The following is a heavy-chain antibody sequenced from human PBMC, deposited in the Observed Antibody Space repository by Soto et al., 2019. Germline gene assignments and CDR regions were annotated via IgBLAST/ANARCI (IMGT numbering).Heavy chain of an antibody. V-gene: IGHV4-61*03. Sequence: SETLSLTCTVSGGSVSSGSYYWSWIRQPPGKGLEWIGYIYNSGSTNYNPSLKSRVTISVDTSKNHFSLRMSSVTAADTAVYHRARETDSGSSYFDYWGRGTLVTVSS. D-gene: IGHD3-10*01. CDR2: IYNSGST. CDR3: ARETDSGSSYFDY. J-gene: IGHJ4*02. CDR1: GGSVSSGSYY.